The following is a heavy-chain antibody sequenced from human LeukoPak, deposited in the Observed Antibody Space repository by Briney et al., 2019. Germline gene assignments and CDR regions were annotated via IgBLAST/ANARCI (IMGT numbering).Heavy chain of an antibody. J-gene: IGHJ6*02. CDR2: IIPILGIA. V-gene: IGHV1-69*04. CDR3: ARLLYYYGMDV. CDR1: GGTFSSYA. Sequence: SVKVSCKASGGTFSSYAISWVRQAPGQGLEWMGRIIPILGIANYAQKFQGRVTITADKSTSTAYMELSSLRSEDTAVYYWARLLYYYGMDVWGQGTTVTVSS.